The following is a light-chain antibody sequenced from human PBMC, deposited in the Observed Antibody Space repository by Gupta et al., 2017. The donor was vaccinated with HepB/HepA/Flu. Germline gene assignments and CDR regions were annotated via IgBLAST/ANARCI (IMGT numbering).Light chain of an antibody. CDR2: NTN. CDR3: AAWDNSLSGYV. CDR1: SSNVGRDN. V-gene: IGLV1-47*02. J-gene: IGLJ1*01. Sequence: QSVLTQPPSASATPGQRVTISCSGSSSNVGRDNVYWYQQHPGAAPKLLIYNTNQRPSGVPDRFSGSKSGTSASLAISRLRSEDEADYYCAAWDNSLSGYVFGTGTWVTVL.